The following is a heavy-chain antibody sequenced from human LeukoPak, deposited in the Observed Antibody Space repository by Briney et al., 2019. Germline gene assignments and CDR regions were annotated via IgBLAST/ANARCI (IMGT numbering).Heavy chain of an antibody. Sequence: ASVKVSCKASGYTFTSYGISWVRQAPGQGLEWMGWISAYNGNTNYAQKLQGRVTMTTDTSTSTAYMELRSLRSEDTAVYYCARDRAAAAGNWFDPWGQGTLVTVSS. CDR3: ARDRAAAAGNWFDP. CDR1: GYTFTSYG. D-gene: IGHD6-13*01. V-gene: IGHV1-18*01. CDR2: ISAYNGNT. J-gene: IGHJ5*02.